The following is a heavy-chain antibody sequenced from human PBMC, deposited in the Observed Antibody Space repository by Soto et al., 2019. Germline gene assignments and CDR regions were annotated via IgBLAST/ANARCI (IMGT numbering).Heavy chain of an antibody. CDR3: ARSGGHCTHGVWYGSEWFDS. CDR1: GGTFSSYA. V-gene: IGHV1-69*06. J-gene: IGHJ5*01. CDR2: IIPIFGTA. D-gene: IGHD2-8*01. Sequence: QVQLVQSGAEVKKPGSSVKVSCKASGGTFSSYAISWVRQAPGQGLEWMGGIIPIFGTAKYAQKFQGRVTITADNSTSKGYMELGSLRSEDTAVYYCARSGGHCTHGVWYGSEWFDSWGQGTLVTFSS.